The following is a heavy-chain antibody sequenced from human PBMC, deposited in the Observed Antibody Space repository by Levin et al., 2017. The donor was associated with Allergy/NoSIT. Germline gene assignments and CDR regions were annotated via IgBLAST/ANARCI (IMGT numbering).Heavy chain of an antibody. Sequence: GGSLRLSCAASGLTFSSYWMHWVRQAPGKGLVWVSRISNDGSNTNYADSVKGRFTISRDNAKNTLYLQMNSLRAEDTAVYYCAAVSVPAAQIFGYWDQGTLVAV. CDR3: AAVSVPAAQIFGY. J-gene: IGHJ4*02. V-gene: IGHV3-74*01. CDR1: GLTFSSYW. CDR2: ISNDGSNT. D-gene: IGHD2-2*01.